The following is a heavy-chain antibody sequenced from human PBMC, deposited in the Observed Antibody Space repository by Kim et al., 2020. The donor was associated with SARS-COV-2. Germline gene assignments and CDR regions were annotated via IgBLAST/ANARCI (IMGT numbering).Heavy chain of an antibody. V-gene: IGHV5-51*01. J-gene: IGHJ1*01. CDR3: ASHDPATWNFQH. D-gene: IGHD6-25*01. Sequence: RYSPSFQGQVTISADKSISTAYLQWSSLKASDTAMYYCASHDPATWNFQHWGQGTLVTVSS.